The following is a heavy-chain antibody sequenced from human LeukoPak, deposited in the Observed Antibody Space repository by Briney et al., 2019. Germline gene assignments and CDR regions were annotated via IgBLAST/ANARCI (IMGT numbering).Heavy chain of an antibody. CDR3: ARGGSGYSYGEIDS. V-gene: IGHV3-30*02. D-gene: IGHD5-18*01. CDR1: GFTFSNAW. J-gene: IGHJ3*01. Sequence: GGSLRLSCAASGFTFSNAWMSWVRQAPGKGLEWVAFIRYDGSNKYYADSVKGRFTISRDNSKNTLYLQMNSLRAEDTAVYYCARGGSGYSYGEIDSWGQGTMVTVSS. CDR2: IRYDGSNK.